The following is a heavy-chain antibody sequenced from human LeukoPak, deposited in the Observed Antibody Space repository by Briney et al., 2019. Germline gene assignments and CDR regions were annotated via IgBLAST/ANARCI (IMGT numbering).Heavy chain of an antibody. Sequence: GGSLRLSCAASGFTFSSYAMSWVRQAPGKGLEWVSAISGSGGSTYYADSVKGRFTISRDNSKNTLYLQMNSLRAEDTAVYYCARRADDILTGYGMDVWGQGTTVTVSS. J-gene: IGHJ6*02. CDR2: ISGSGGST. CDR1: GFTFSSYA. V-gene: IGHV3-23*01. CDR3: ARRADDILTGYGMDV. D-gene: IGHD3-9*01.